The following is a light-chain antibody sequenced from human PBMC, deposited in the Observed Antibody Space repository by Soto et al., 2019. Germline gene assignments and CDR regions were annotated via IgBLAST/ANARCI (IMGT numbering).Light chain of an antibody. CDR1: SSDVGGYNY. Sequence: QAVVTQPASVSGSPGQSITISCTGTSSDVGGYNYVSWYQQHPGKAPKLMIYDVSNRPSGVSNRFAGSKSGNTASLNISGLQAEDEADYYCSSYTSSSTLKVFGTGTKLTLL. CDR2: DVS. CDR3: SSYTSSSTLKV. J-gene: IGLJ1*01. V-gene: IGLV2-14*01.